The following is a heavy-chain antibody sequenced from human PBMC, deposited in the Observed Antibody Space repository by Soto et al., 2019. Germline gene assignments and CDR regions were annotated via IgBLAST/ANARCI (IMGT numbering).Heavy chain of an antibody. D-gene: IGHD6-13*01. Sequence: PSDTLSLTCTVSGGSISSGGYYWSWIRQHPGKGLEWIGYIYYSGSTYYNPSLKSRVTISVDTSKNQFSLKLSSVTAADTAVYYCARATAAAGHFDSWGQGTLVTVSS. CDR1: GGSISSGGYY. J-gene: IGHJ4*02. V-gene: IGHV4-31*03. CDR2: IYYSGST. CDR3: ARATAAAGHFDS.